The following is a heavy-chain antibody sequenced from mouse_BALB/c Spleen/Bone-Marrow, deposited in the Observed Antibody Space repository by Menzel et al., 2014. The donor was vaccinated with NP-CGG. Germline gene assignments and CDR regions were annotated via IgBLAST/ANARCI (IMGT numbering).Heavy chain of an antibody. CDR2: IRLKSNNYAT. Sequence: EVQLVESGGGLVQPGGSMKLSCVASGFTFSNYWMNWVRQSPEKGLEWVAEIRLKSNNYATHYAESVKGRFTISRDDSKSSVYLQMNNLRAEDTGIYYCTRGIYYGNLYAMDYWGQGTSVTVSS. V-gene: IGHV6-6*02. D-gene: IGHD2-1*01. CDR3: TRGIYYGNLYAMDY. CDR1: GFTFSNYW. J-gene: IGHJ4*01.